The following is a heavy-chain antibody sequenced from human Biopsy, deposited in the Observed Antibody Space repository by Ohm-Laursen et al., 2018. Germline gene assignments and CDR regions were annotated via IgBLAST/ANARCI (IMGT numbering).Heavy chain of an antibody. D-gene: IGHD3-22*01. CDR1: GYTFPNFG. CDR3: ATSHYFESTGYAFDF. J-gene: IGHJ3*01. CDR2: ISPYNGNG. V-gene: IGHV1-18*01. Sequence: ASVKVSCKTSGYTFPNFGISWVRQAPGRGLEWMGWISPYNGNGDHEKNFHGRVTLTADTSTSTVYMELRSLRSGDTAVYYCATSHYFESTGYAFDFWGQGTMVSVSS.